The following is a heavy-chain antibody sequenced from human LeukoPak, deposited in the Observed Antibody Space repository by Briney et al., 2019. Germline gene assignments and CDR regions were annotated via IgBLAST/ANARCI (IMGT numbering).Heavy chain of an antibody. V-gene: IGHV5-51*01. CDR1: GYRFTNYW. Sequence: GESLKISCMGSGYRFTNYWIGWVRPMPGKGLEWMGVIYPGDSDTRYSPSFQGQVTISADKSVTTAYLQWSSLQASDTAMYYCARPGLGGAWYYFDYWGQGTLVTVSS. CDR2: IYPGDSDT. CDR3: ARPGLGGAWYYFDY. D-gene: IGHD6-19*01. J-gene: IGHJ4*02.